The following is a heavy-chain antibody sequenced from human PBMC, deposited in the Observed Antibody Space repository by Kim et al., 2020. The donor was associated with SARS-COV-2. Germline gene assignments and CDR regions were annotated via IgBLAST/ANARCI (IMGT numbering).Heavy chain of an antibody. V-gene: IGHV3-43*02. CDR2: ISGDGGST. Sequence: GGSLRLSCAASGFTFDGYAMNWVRQAPGKGLEWVSLISGDGGSTYYADSVKGRFTISRDNSKNSLYLQMNSLRNEDTALYYCVKEERPAQSYYYYGMDDWGQGTLVTVSS. CDR1: GFTFDGYA. J-gene: IGHJ6*02. CDR3: VKEERPAQSYYYYGMDD.